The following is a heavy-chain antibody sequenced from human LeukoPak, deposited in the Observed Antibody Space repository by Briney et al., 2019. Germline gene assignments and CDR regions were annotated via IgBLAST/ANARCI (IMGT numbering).Heavy chain of an antibody. CDR3: ASRGYSYGYGSYLDY. CDR2: IYYSGST. V-gene: IGHV4-31*03. J-gene: IGHJ4*02. CDR1: GGSISSGGYY. D-gene: IGHD5-18*01. Sequence: PSQTLSLTCTVSGGSISSGGYYWSWLRQHPGKGLEWIGYIYYSGSTYYNPSLKSRVTISVDTSKNQFSLKLSSVTAADTAVYYCASRGYSYGYGSYLDYWGQGTLVTVSS.